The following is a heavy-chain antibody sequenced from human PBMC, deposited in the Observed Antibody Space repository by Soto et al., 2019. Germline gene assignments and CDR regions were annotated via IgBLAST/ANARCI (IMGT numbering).Heavy chain of an antibody. CDR1: GGSISSGGYY. CDR2: IYYSGST. Sequence: QVQLQESGPGLVKPSQTLSLTCTVSGGSISSGGYYWSWIRQHPGKGLEWIGYIYYSGSTYYNPSLKSRVTXXVXTXXNQFSLKLSSVTAADTAVYYCARNPGYSYGDAFDIWGQGTMVTVSS. CDR3: ARNPGYSYGDAFDI. D-gene: IGHD5-18*01. V-gene: IGHV4-31*03. J-gene: IGHJ3*02.